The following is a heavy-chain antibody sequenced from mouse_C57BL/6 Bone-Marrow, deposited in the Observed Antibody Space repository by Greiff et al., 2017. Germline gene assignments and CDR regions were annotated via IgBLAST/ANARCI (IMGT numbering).Heavy chain of an antibody. CDR3: ARESPYYAMDY. CDR1: GYTFTSYW. CDR2: IDPSDSYT. V-gene: IGHV1-69*01. Sequence: QVQLQQPGAELVMPGASVKLSCKASGYTFTSYWMHWVKQRPGQGLEWIGEIDPSDSYTNYNQKFKGKSTLTVDKSSSTAYMQRSSLTSEDSAVYYCARESPYYAMDYWGQGTSVTVSS. J-gene: IGHJ4*01.